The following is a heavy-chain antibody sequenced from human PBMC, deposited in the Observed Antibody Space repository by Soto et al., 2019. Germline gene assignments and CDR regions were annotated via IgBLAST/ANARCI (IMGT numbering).Heavy chain of an antibody. D-gene: IGHD6-19*01. V-gene: IGHV1-8*01. J-gene: IGHJ6*02. CDR2: MNPNSGNT. CDR3: ARWGSSAWYDYYYYGMDV. CDR1: GYTFTSYD. Sequence: ASVKVSCKASGYTFTSYDINWVRQATGQGLEWMGWMNPNSGNTGYAQKFQGRVTMTRNTSISTAYMELSSLRSEDTAVYYCARWGSSAWYDYYYYGMDVWGQGTTVTVSS.